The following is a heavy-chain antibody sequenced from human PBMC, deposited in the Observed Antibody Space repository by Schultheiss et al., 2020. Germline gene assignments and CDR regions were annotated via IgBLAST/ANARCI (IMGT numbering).Heavy chain of an antibody. Sequence: ASVKVSCKASGYTFTSYDINWVRQATGQGLEWMGWINPNSGGTNYAQKLQGRVTMTRDTSITTAYMELSSLRSEDTAVYYCARDRRGSGNWFDPWGQGTLVTVSS. CDR3: ARDRRGSGNWFDP. CDR1: GYTFTSYD. D-gene: IGHD3-3*01. CDR2: INPNSGGT. J-gene: IGHJ5*02. V-gene: IGHV1-2*02.